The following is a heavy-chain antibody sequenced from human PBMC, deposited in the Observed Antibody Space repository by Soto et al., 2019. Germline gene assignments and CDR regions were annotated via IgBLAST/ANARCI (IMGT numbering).Heavy chain of an antibody. CDR3: ARDSLDDYGDYHGWFDP. D-gene: IGHD4-17*01. V-gene: IGHV4-59*01. J-gene: IGHJ5*02. CDR1: GGSISSYY. Sequence: QVQLQESGPGLVKPSETLSLTCTVSGGSISSYYWSWIRQPPGKGLEWIGYIYYSGSTNYNPSLKSRVTISVDTSKNQFSLKLSSVTAADTAVYYCARDSLDDYGDYHGWFDPWGQGTLVTVSS. CDR2: IYYSGST.